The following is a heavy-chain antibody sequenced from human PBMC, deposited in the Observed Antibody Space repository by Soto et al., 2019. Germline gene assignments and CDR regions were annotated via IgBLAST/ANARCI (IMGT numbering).Heavy chain of an antibody. J-gene: IGHJ4*02. CDR2: IIPILGIA. D-gene: IGHD4-17*01. Sequence: SVKVSCKASGGTFSSYTISWVRQAPGQGLEWMGRIIPILGIANYAQKFQGRVTITADKSTSTAYMELSSLRSEDTAVYYCASSLDTVTTDHYHFDYRGQGTLVTVSS. CDR1: GGTFSSYT. CDR3: ASSLDTVTTDHYHFDY. V-gene: IGHV1-69*02.